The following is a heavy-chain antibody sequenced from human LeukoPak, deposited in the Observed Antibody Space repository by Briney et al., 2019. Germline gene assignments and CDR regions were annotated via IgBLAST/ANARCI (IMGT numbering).Heavy chain of an antibody. CDR2: IYYSGST. CDR3: ARPYYYDSRIDP. Sequence: PSETLSLTCTVSGGSISSSSYYWGWIRQPPGKVLEWIGSIYYSGSTYYNPSLKSRVTISVDTSKNQFSLKLSSVTAADTAVYYCARPYYYDSRIDPWGQGTLVTVSS. J-gene: IGHJ5*02. D-gene: IGHD3-22*01. V-gene: IGHV4-39*07. CDR1: GGSISSSSYY.